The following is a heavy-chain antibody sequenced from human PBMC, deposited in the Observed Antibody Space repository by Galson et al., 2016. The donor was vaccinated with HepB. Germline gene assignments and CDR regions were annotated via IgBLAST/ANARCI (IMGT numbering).Heavy chain of an antibody. CDR1: GFTFSSYV. V-gene: IGHV3-30*03. CDR2: ISYDGSIT. Sequence: SLRLSCAASGFTFSSYVMHWVRQAPGKGLEWVAGISYDGSITYYADSVKGRVTISRDNPNYTLFLQISSLRAEDAAVYYCARGGRTYGYEGRYWGQGTLVTVSS. J-gene: IGHJ4*02. CDR3: ARGGRTYGYEGRY. D-gene: IGHD5-18*01.